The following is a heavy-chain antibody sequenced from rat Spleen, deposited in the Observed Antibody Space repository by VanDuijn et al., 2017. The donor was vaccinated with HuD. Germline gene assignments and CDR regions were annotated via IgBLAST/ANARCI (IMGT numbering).Heavy chain of an antibody. J-gene: IGHJ3*01. CDR3: TRLYYSNWFAY. CDR2: IRTSSSII. D-gene: IGHD1-1*01. CDR1: GFSFSDYD. V-gene: IGHV5-25*01. Sequence: EMQLVESGGGLAQPGRSLKLSCVASGFSFSDYDMAWVRQAPTKGLEWVASIRTSSSIIYYRDSVKGRFTVSRADAKSTLFLQMDSLRSEDTATYYCTRLYYSNWFAYWGQGSLVTVSS.